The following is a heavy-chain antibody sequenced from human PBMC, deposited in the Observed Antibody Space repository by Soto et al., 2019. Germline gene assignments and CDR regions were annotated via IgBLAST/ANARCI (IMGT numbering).Heavy chain of an antibody. D-gene: IGHD6-13*01. V-gene: IGHV4-31*03. CDR3: ARDYSSSWYWFDP. CDR2: IYYSGGT. CDR1: GGSISSGGYY. Sequence: QVQLQESGPGLVKPSQTLSLTCTVSGGSISSGGYYWSWIRQHPGKGLEWIGYIYYSGGTYYNPYLKSRVPISVYKSKNQFSLKLSSVTAADTAVYYCARDYSSSWYWFDPWGQGTLVTVSS. J-gene: IGHJ5*02.